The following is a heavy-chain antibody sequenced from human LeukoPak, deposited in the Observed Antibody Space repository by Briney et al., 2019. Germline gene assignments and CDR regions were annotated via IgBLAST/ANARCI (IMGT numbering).Heavy chain of an antibody. V-gene: IGHV3-23*01. D-gene: IGHD3-22*01. CDR2: ISGSGGST. CDR3: AKNPLTMIRGREAYYFDY. J-gene: IGHJ4*02. Sequence: GGSLRLSCATSGFTFSSYAMSWVRQAPGKGLEWVSAISGSGGSTYYADSVKGRFTISRDNSKNTLYLQMNSLRAEDTAVYYCAKNPLTMIRGREAYYFDYWGQGTLVTVSS. CDR1: GFTFSSYA.